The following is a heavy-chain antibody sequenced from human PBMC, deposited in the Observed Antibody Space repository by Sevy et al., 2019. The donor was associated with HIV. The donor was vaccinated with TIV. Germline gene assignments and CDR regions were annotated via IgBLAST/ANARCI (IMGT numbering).Heavy chain of an antibody. J-gene: IGHJ4*02. V-gene: IGHV3-23*01. CDR3: AKRSNENFFDY. CDR2: IISSGDIT. D-gene: IGHD2-8*01. Sequence: GGSLRLSCAASGFTFSSSAMNWVRQAPGKGLEWVSGIISSGDITYYPDSVKDRFTISRDNSKNTLYLQINSLRVEDTAIYYCAKRSNENFFDYWGQGSLVTVSS. CDR1: GFTFSSSA.